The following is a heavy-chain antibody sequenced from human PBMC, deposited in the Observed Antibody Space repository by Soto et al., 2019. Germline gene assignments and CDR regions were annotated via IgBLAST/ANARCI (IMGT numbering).Heavy chain of an antibody. J-gene: IGHJ4*02. CDR1: GYSFTSYW. V-gene: IGHV5-10-1*01. CDR3: ARDYYDSSGYVPGSHY. D-gene: IGHD3-22*01. CDR2: IDPSDSYT. Sequence: GESLKISCKGSGYSFTSYWISWVRQMPGKGLEWMGRIDPSDSYTNYSPSFQGHVTISADKSISTAYLQWSSLKASDTAMYYCARDYYDSSGYVPGSHYWGQGTLVTVSS.